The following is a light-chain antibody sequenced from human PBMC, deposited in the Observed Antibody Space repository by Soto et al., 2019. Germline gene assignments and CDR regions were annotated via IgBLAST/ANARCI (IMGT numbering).Light chain of an antibody. CDR3: SSYAGGNVVV. V-gene: IGLV2-8*01. J-gene: IGLJ2*01. Sequence: QYALTQPPSASGSPGQSVTISCTGTSSDVGGYNYVCWYQQYPGKAPKLMIYDVSKRPSGVADRFSGSKLGNTASLTVSGLQAEDVADYYCSSYAGGNVVVFGGGTKLTVL. CDR1: SSDVGGYNY. CDR2: DVS.